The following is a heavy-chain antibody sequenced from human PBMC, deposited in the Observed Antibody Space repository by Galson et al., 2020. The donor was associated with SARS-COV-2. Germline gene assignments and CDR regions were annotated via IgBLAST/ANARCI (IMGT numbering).Heavy chain of an antibody. V-gene: IGHV1-18*01. CDR2: IIAYNGNT. Sequence: GESLKISCKASGYTFTSYGISLVRQAPGQGLEWMGWIIAYNGNTNYAQKLQGRVTMTTDTSTSTAYMELRCLRSDVTAVYYCARRAGTSGDYGMDVWGKGTTVTVSS. CDR3: ARRAGTSGDYGMDV. J-gene: IGHJ6*04. CDR1: GYTFTSYG. D-gene: IGHD2-15*01.